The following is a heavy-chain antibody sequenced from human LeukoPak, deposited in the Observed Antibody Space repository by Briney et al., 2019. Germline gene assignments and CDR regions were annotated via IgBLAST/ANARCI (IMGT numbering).Heavy chain of an antibody. CDR2: ISGSGAST. Sequence: PGGSLRLSCLTSGFTFSTNAMSWVRQAPGKGLEWISGISGSGASTYYADSVTGRFTISRDNSRNTLYLQMNSLRAEDTALYHCARNNAMDVWGQGTTVIVSS. D-gene: IGHD2-8*01. CDR1: GFTFSTNA. CDR3: ARNNAMDV. J-gene: IGHJ6*02. V-gene: IGHV3-23*01.